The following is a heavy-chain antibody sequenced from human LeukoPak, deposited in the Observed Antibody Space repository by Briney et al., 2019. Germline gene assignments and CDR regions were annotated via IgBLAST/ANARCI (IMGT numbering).Heavy chain of an antibody. D-gene: IGHD2-15*01. J-gene: IGHJ4*02. CDR1: GGTFSGYA. V-gene: IGHV1-69*01. CDR2: IIPIFGTA. CDR3: ARTRGLVAPRGYYFDY. Sequence: GSSVKVSCKASGGTFSGYAISWVRQAPGQGLEWMGGIIPIFGTANYAQKFQGRVTITADESTSTACMELSSLRSEDTAVYYCARTRGLVAPRGYYFDYWGQGTLVTVSS.